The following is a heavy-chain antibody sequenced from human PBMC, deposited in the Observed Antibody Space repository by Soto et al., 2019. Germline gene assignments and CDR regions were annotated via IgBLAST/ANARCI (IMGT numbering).Heavy chain of an antibody. CDR2: VSPTGDTV. V-gene: IGHV3-9*01. D-gene: IGHD3-10*01. J-gene: IGHJ4*02. Sequence: VQVVASGGGLVKPGRSLRLSCAVSGFRFEQYVMHWVRQAPGKGLECVSTVSPTGDTVAYADSVEGRFTVSRDNAKNSLYLQMNSLKGDDTAFYYCIKDAPNGSIDDWGQGTLVTVSS. CDR1: GFRFEQYV. CDR3: IKDAPNGSIDD.